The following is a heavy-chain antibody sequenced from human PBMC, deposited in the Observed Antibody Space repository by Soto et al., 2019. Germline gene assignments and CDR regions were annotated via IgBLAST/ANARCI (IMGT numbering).Heavy chain of an antibody. CDR1: GGSISSYY. CDR2: IYYSGST. D-gene: IGHD3-10*01. Sequence: PSETLSLTCTVSGGSISSYYWSWIRQPPGKGLEWIGYIYYSGSTNYNPSLKSRVTISVDTSKNQFSLKLSSVTAADTAVYYCASLKRGMVRGVIITLFDYWGQGTLVTVSS. V-gene: IGHV4-59*08. CDR3: ASLKRGMVRGVIITLFDY. J-gene: IGHJ4*02.